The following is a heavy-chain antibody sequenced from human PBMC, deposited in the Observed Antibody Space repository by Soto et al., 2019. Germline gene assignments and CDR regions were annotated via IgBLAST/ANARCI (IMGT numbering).Heavy chain of an antibody. Sequence: SETLSLTCTVSGGAISSSRYSWGWIRQPPGMGLEWIGSIYSSGSAYYSPSLKSRVTISVDTSKNQFSLKLSSVTAADTAVYYCATPVTSAYQDFEVWGQGTLVTVS. CDR1: GGAISSSRYS. CDR2: IYSSGSA. J-gene: IGHJ3*01. CDR3: ATPVTSAYQDFEV. V-gene: IGHV4-39*01. D-gene: IGHD3-16*01.